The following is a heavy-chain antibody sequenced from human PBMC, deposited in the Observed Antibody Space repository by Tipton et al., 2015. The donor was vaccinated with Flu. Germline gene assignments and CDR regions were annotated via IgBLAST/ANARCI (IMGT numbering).Heavy chain of an antibody. V-gene: IGHV3-23*01. CDR3: AKDGWDISSLVGHFDP. CDR1: GFTFNNYA. J-gene: IGHJ5*02. D-gene: IGHD6-6*01. Sequence: SLRLSCAASGFTFNNYAMNWVRQAPGKGLEWVSSISDSGGNTYYADSVKGRLTLSRDNSKNTLYLQMNSLRAEDTAVYYCAKDGWDISSLVGHFDPWGQGTLVTVSS. CDR2: ISDSGGNT.